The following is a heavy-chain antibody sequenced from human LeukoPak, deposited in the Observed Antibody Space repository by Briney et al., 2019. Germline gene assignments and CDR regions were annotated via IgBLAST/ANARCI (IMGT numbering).Heavy chain of an antibody. V-gene: IGHV1-18*01. J-gene: IGHJ4*02. CDR2: ISAYNGNT. CDR3: AREPYCSSTSCSKYYFDY. Sequence: ASVKVSCKASGYTFTSYGISWVRQAPGQGLEWMGWISAYNGNTNYAQKLQSRVTMTTDTSTSTAYMELRSLRSDDTAVYYCAREPYCSSTSCSKYYFDYWGQGTLVTVSS. CDR1: GYTFTSYG. D-gene: IGHD2-2*01.